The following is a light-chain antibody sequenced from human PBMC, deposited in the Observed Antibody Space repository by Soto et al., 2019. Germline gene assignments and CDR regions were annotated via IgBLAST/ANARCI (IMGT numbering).Light chain of an antibody. CDR3: QHYNNWPPYS. CDR1: RDVSTN. V-gene: IGKV3-15*01. J-gene: IGKJ2*03. CDR2: GAS. Sequence: DIVMTQSPSTLSTPLWARAPLCSRFSRDVSTNLAWFQQKPGQTPRLVLYGASKRATGIPARFSGSGSGTHFTLTISSLQSEDFGVYYCQHYNNWPPYSFGQGTKVDIK.